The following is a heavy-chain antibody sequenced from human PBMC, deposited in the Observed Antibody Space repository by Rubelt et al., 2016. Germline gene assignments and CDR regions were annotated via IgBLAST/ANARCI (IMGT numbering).Heavy chain of an antibody. Sequence: EVHLVESGGGLVKPGGSLRLSCAASEFTVSSNYMSWVRQAPGKGLEWVSVIYTGGGTYYADSVKGRFTISRDNSKNTLYLQMNSLRPEDTAVYCCAKALSQWLVRDSLDIWGQGTMVTVSS. D-gene: IGHD6-19*01. J-gene: IGHJ3*02. V-gene: IGHV3-66*02. CDR3: AKALSQWLVRDSLDI. CDR1: EFTVSSNY. CDR2: IYTGGGT.